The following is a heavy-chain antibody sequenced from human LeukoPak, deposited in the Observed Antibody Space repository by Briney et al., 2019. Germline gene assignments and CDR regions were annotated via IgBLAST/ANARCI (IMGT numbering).Heavy chain of an antibody. CDR1: GGSISSYY. CDR3: ARARTGYYWVDY. Sequence: PSETLSLTCTVSGGSISSYYWSWIRQPPGKGLEWIGYIYYSGSTNYNPSLKSRVTISVDTSKNQFSLKLSSVTAADTAVYYCARARTGYYWVDYWGQGTLVTVSS. V-gene: IGHV4-59*12. D-gene: IGHD3-9*01. J-gene: IGHJ4*02. CDR2: IYYSGST.